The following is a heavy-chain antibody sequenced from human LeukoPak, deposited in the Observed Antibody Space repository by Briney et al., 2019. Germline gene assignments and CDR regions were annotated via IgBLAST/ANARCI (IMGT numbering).Heavy chain of an antibody. V-gene: IGHV1-69*13. D-gene: IGHD2-21*02. J-gene: IGHJ4*02. CDR1: GYTFTSYD. CDR2: IIPIFGTA. Sequence: GASVKVSCKASGYTFTSYDISWVRQAPGQGLEWMGGIIPIFGTANYAQKFQGRVTITADESTSTAYMELSSLRSEDTAVYYCARDLSGDYRFDYWGQGTLVTVSS. CDR3: ARDLSGDYRFDY.